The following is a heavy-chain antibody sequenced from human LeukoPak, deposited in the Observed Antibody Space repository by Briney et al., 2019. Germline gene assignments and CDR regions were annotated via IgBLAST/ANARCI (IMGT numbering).Heavy chain of an antibody. CDR1: GFTFSSYW. J-gene: IGHJ4*02. Sequence: GGSLRLSCAASGFTFSSYWMHWVRQAPGKGLVWVSHINNDESSTSYADSVRGRFTISRDNAKNTLYLQMNSLRTEDTAVYYCACYGIAPPYWGQGTLVTVSS. D-gene: IGHD2-15*01. CDR3: ACYGIAPPY. V-gene: IGHV3-74*01. CDR2: INNDESST.